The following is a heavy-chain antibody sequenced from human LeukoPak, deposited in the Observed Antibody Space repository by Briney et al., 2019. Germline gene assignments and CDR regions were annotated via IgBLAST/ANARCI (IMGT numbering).Heavy chain of an antibody. J-gene: IGHJ4*02. CDR2: ISGSGGST. Sequence: PGGSLRLSCAASGFTFSSYAMSWVRQAPGKGLEWVSAISGSGGSTYYADSVKGRFTISRDNAKNSLYLQMNSLRAEDTAVYYCARGYCSSTSCYPGRRYFDYWGQRTLVTVSS. CDR1: GFTFSSYA. D-gene: IGHD2-2*01. V-gene: IGHV3-23*01. CDR3: ARGYCSSTSCYPGRRYFDY.